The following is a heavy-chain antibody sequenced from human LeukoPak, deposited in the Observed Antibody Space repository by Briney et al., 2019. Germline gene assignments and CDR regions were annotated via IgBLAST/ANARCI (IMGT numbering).Heavy chain of an antibody. D-gene: IGHD1-7*01. V-gene: IGHV5-51*01. Sequence: RGESLKISRKGSGYRFTDYWIGWVRQMPGKGLEWMGIIYPGDSDTRYSPSFQGQVTISADKSINTAHLQWSSLKASDTAMYYCARGAAGTIPDYYYFGLDVWGQGTTVTVSS. CDR1: GYRFTDYW. CDR2: IYPGDSDT. CDR3: ARGAAGTIPDYYYFGLDV. J-gene: IGHJ6*02.